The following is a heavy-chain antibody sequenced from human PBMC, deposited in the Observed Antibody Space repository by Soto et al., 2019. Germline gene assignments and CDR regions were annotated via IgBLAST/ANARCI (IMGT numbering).Heavy chain of an antibody. CDR2: ISRSSSYI. J-gene: IGHJ6*02. CDR1: GFTFSSYS. D-gene: IGHD5-12*01. Sequence: PVGSLRLSCADSGFTFSSYSMNWVRQAPGKGLEWVSSISRSSSYIYYADSVKGRLTISRDNAKNSLYLQMNSLRAEDTAVYYCARDREMATGDYGMDVWGQGTTVTVSS. CDR3: ARDREMATGDYGMDV. V-gene: IGHV3-21*01.